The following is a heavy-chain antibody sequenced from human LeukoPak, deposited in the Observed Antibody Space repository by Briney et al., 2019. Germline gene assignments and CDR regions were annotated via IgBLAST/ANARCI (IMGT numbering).Heavy chain of an antibody. V-gene: IGHV5-51*01. CDR2: IYPGDSDT. CDR1: GYSFTSYW. CDR3: ARPEGYSSGWLNWFDP. D-gene: IGHD6-19*01. Sequence: GESLKISCKGSGYSFTSYWIGWVRQMPGKGLEWMGIIYPGDSDTRYSPSFQGQVTISADKSISTAYLQWSSLKASDTAMYYCARPEGYSSGWLNWFDPWGQGTLVTVSS. J-gene: IGHJ5*02.